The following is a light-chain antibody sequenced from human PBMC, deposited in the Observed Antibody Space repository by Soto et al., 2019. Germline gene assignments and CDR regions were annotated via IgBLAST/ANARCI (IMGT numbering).Light chain of an antibody. CDR2: EVS. CDR1: SSDVGGYNF. Sequence: QSGLTQPASGFGSPGQSITFSCTGTSSDVGGYNFVSWYQQHPGKAPKLMIYEVSSRPSGVSNRFSGSKSGNTASLTISGLQPEDEADYYCSSYTTSSTVVFGPGTKLTVL. V-gene: IGLV2-14*03. J-gene: IGLJ1*01. CDR3: SSYTTSSTVV.